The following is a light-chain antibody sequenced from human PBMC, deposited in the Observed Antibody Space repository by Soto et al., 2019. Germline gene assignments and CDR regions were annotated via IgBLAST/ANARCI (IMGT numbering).Light chain of an antibody. V-gene: IGLV2-14*01. CDR3: SSYGSTSTRYV. J-gene: IGLJ1*01. CDR1: SSDVGGYPY. Sequence: QSALTQPASVSGSPGQSITISCTGTSSDVGGYPYVSWYQQHPGKAPKVIIYEVSHRPSGVSDRFSGSKSGNTASLTISGLQAEEAGDYFCSSYGSTSTRYVFGTGTKLTVL. CDR2: EVS.